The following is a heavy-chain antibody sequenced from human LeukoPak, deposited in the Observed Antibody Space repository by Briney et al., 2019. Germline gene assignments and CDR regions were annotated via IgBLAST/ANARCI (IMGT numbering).Heavy chain of an antibody. Sequence: SETPSLTRTVSCGSLRSSSYYWGWVPQPPREGLEWIGSIYYSGSTYYNPSLKSRVTISVDTSKNQFSLKLSSVTAADTAVYYCARGRNWFDPWGQGTLVTVSS. CDR1: CGSLRSSSYY. CDR2: IYYSGST. CDR3: ARGRNWFDP. J-gene: IGHJ5*02. V-gene: IGHV4-39*07.